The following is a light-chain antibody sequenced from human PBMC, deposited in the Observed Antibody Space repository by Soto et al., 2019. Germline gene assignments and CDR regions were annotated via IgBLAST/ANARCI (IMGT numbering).Light chain of an antibody. CDR2: EVT. CDR3: SSYAGRFVV. CDR1: SSDVGGYNY. Sequence: QSALTQPPSASGSPGQSVTISCTGTSSDVGGYNYVSWYQQHPGKAPKLIISEVTKRPSGVPDRFSGSKSGNTASLIVSGLQAEDEADYFCSSYAGRFVVFGGGTKLTVL. V-gene: IGLV2-8*01. J-gene: IGLJ2*01.